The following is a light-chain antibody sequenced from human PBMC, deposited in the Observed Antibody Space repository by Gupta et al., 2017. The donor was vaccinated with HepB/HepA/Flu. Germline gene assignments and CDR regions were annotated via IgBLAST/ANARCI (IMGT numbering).Light chain of an antibody. CDR2: QAS. V-gene: IGKV2-30*01. CDR3: RQTVHWPPT. J-gene: IGKJ1*01. Sequence: EVVMTQSPLSLPVTLGQPASISCRSSQSLAYSDGNTYLNWFQHRPGQSPRRLIYQASKRDSAVPDTLSGSESGTDFTLKIRSVEAQHVGLYYSRQTVHWPPTSDQATKVQI. CDR1: QSLAYSDGNTY.